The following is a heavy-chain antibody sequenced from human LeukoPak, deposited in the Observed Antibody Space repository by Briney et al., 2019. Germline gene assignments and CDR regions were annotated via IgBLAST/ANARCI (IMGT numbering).Heavy chain of an antibody. D-gene: IGHD6-13*01. V-gene: IGHV4-61*02. CDR1: GGSIRGTSYY. CDR3: ARDSSSWYCDY. Sequence: SQTLSLTCTVSGGSIRGTSYYWPWVRQPAGKGLEWIGRIYTSGTTNYNPSLKSRVTMSVDTSKNQFSLKLSSVTAADTAVYYCARDSSSWYCDYWGQGTLVTVSS. J-gene: IGHJ4*02. CDR2: IYTSGTT.